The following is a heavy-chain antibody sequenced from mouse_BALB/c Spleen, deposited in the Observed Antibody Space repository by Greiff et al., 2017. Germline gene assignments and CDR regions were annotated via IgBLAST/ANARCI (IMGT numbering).Heavy chain of an antibody. Sequence: EVKLVESGGGLVQPGGSLRLSCATSGFTFTDYYMSWVRQPPGKALEWLGFIRNKANGYTTEYSASVKGRFTISRDNSQSILYLQMNTLRAEDSATYYCARDNHRYYFDYWGQGTTLTVSS. J-gene: IGHJ2*01. CDR1: GFTFTDYY. V-gene: IGHV7-3*02. CDR3: ARDNHRYYFDY. CDR2: IRNKANGYTT.